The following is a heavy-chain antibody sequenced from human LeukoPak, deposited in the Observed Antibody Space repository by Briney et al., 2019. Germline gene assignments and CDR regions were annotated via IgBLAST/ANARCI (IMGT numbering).Heavy chain of an antibody. CDR2: FDPEDGET. CDR1: GYTLTELS. J-gene: IGHJ4*02. Sequence: ASVKVSCKVSGYTLTELSMHWVRQAPGKGLEWMGGFDPEDGETIYAQKFQGRVTTTEDTSTDTAYMDLSSLRSEDTAVYYCATDLKMTTSVPFDYWGQGTLVTVSS. D-gene: IGHD5-24*01. V-gene: IGHV1-24*01. CDR3: ATDLKMTTSVPFDY.